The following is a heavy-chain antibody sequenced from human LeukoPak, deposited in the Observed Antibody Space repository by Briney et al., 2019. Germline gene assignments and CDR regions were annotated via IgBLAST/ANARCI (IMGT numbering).Heavy chain of an antibody. CDR1: GGSISGYY. D-gene: IGHD3-16*01. Sequence: SETLSLTCAVSGGSISGYYWSWIRQPPGKGLEWIGYIYYSGSTIYNPPIKSRVTVSLDTSKNRFSLKLSSVTAADTAVYYCARQGGFFYYGLDVWGHGTTVTVSS. CDR2: IYYSGST. CDR3: ARQGGFFYYGLDV. J-gene: IGHJ6*02. V-gene: IGHV4-59*08.